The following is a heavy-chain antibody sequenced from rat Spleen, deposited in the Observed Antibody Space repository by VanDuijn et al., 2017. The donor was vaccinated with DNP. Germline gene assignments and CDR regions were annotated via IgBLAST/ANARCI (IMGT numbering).Heavy chain of an antibody. D-gene: IGHD1-12*01. CDR1: GFTFSDYN. CDR2: ISYDGSST. CDR3: TRSDSYGFPY. Sequence: EVQLVESGGGLVQPGRSLKLSCAASGFTFSDYNMAWVRQAPKKGLEWVATISYDGSSTYYRDSVKGRFTISRDNAKNTLYLQMDSLRSEDTATYYCTRSDSYGFPYWGQGTLVTVSS. V-gene: IGHV5-7*01. J-gene: IGHJ3*01.